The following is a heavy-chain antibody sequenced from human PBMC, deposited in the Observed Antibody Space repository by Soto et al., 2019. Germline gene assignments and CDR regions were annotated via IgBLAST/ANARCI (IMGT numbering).Heavy chain of an antibody. J-gene: IGHJ3*02. V-gene: IGHV3-48*03. CDR2: ISISGGTI. CDR3: TKEKSVINSGYDASDI. D-gene: IGHD5-12*01. CDR1: GFTVSSYE. Sequence: EVQLVESGGGLVQPGGSLRLSCAASGFTVSSYEMDWVRQAPGKGLEWVAYISISGGTIYYGDSVEGRFTISRDNADNSLYLQMNSLRAEDTAVYYCTKEKSVINSGYDASDIWGRGTVVTVSS.